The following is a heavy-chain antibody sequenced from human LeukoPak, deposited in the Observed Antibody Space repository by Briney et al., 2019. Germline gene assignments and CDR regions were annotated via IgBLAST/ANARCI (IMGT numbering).Heavy chain of an antibody. CDR2: IIPILGIA. Sequence: ASVKVSCKASGGTFSSYAISWVRQAAGQGLEWMGRIIPILGIANYAQKFQGRVTITADKSTSTAYMELSSLRSEDTAVYYCARAEYSGSRRDAFDYWGQGTLVTVSS. J-gene: IGHJ4*02. CDR1: GGTFSSYA. CDR3: ARAEYSGSRRDAFDY. V-gene: IGHV1-69*04. D-gene: IGHD1-26*01.